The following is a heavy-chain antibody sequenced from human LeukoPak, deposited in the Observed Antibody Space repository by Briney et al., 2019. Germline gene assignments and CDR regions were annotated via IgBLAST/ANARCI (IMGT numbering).Heavy chain of an antibody. CDR3: AKDLYSSSPGARFDY. Sequence: GGSLRLSCAASGFTFSNFGMHWARDSPDKGREGVTFIRYYGSNKYYGDSMKGRFTISRDNSKNTLFLQMDSLRAEDTAVYYCAKDLYSSSPGARFDYWGQGTLVTVSS. D-gene: IGHD6-6*01. J-gene: IGHJ4*02. CDR2: IRYYGSNK. V-gene: IGHV3-30*02. CDR1: GFTFSNFG.